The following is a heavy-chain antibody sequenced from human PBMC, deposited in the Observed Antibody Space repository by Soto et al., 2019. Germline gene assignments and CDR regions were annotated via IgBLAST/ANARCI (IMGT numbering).Heavy chain of an antibody. CDR3: ARTEKRRGINGNKSPRHLDY. J-gene: IGHJ4*02. CDR1: GYTFTSFD. CDR2: ISTNNVNT. V-gene: IGHV1-18*01. D-gene: IGHD1-20*01. Sequence: QVQVVQSGAEVKKPGASVKVSCKASGYTFTSFDFTWVRQAPGQGLEWMGWISTNNVNTNSAHKFQGRVIMITDTAPRTAYIELRSLRSDDTAVYYCARTEKRRGINGNKSPRHLDYWGQGTLVTVSS.